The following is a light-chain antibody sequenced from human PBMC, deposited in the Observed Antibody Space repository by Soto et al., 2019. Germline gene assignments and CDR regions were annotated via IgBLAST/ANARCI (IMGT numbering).Light chain of an antibody. CDR1: SSDVGGYNY. CDR3: SSYTSSNTYV. CDR2: DVS. Sequence: QSVLTQPASVSGSPGQSITISCTGTSSDVGGYNYVSWYQQHPGKAPKLMIYDVSNRPSGVSNRFSGSKSDNTASLTISGLQAEDEADYYCSSYTSSNTYVFGTGTKVTV. J-gene: IGLJ1*01. V-gene: IGLV2-14*01.